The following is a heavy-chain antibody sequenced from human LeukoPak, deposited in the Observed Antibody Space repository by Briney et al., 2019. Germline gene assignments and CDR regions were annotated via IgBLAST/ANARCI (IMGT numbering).Heavy chain of an antibody. D-gene: IGHD4-17*01. J-gene: IGHJ4*02. CDR1: GGSFSGYY. CDR2: INHSGST. V-gene: IGHV4-34*01. CDR3: ARVGAVKVFDY. Sequence: SETLSLTCAVYGGSFSGYYWSWIRHPPGKGLEWIGEINHSGSTNYNPSLKSRVTISVDTSKNQFSLKLSSVTAADTAVYYCARVGAVKVFDYWGQGTLVTVSS.